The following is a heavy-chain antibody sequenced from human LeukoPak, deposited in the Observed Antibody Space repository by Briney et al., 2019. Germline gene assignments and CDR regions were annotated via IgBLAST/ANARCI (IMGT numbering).Heavy chain of an antibody. CDR3: ARDGGYYDSSGYYDY. D-gene: IGHD3-22*01. J-gene: IGHJ4*02. CDR2: IYYSGST. V-gene: IGHV4-59*01. Sequence: PSETLSLTCTVSGGSISSYYWSWIRQPPGKGLEWIGYIYYSGSTNYNPSLKSRVTISVDTSKNQFSLKLSSVTAADTAVYYCARDGGYYDSSGYYDYWGQGTLVTVSS. CDR1: GGSISSYY.